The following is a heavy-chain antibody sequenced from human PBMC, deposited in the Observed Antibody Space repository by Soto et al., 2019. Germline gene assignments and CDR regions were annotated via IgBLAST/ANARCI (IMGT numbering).Heavy chain of an antibody. V-gene: IGHV1-24*01. D-gene: IGHD3-22*01. CDR2: FDPEDGET. Sequence: QVQLVQSGAEVKKPGASVKVSCKVSGYTLTELSMHWVRQAPGKGLEWMGGFDPEDGETIYAQKFQGRVTMTEDTSTATAYMGLRCLRSEDTAVYYCATATTMIVVVIASHAFDIWGQGTMVTVSS. CDR1: GYTLTELS. J-gene: IGHJ3*02. CDR3: ATATTMIVVVIASHAFDI.